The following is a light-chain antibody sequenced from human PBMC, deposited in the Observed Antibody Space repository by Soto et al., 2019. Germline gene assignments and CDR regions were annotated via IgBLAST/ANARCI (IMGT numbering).Light chain of an antibody. Sequence: IHMTQSQSSVSASVGDTVTITCRASQDINSRLAWFQQQPGRPPKYVIQAATMLQSGFPSRFAGSGSGRDFTLTIHTLQPEDSATYYCLQGENCPRTFGGGTKVDIK. V-gene: IGKV1-12*01. CDR1: QDINSR. J-gene: IGKJ4*01. CDR2: AAT. CDR3: LQGENCPRT.